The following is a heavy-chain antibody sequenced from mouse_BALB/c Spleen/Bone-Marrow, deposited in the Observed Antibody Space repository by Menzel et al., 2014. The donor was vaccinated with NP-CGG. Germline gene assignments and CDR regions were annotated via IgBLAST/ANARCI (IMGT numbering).Heavy chain of an antibody. CDR3: ARVTTAWFAY. V-gene: IGHV7-3*02. CDR1: GFTFTDYY. J-gene: IGHJ3*01. D-gene: IGHD1-1*01. Sequence: EVQLQESGGGLVQPGGSLRLSCATSGFTFTDYYMSWVRQPPGKALEWLGFIRNKANGYTTEYSASVEGRFTISRDNSQSILYLQMNTLRAEDSATYYCARVTTAWFAYWGQGTLVTVSA. CDR2: IRNKANGYTT.